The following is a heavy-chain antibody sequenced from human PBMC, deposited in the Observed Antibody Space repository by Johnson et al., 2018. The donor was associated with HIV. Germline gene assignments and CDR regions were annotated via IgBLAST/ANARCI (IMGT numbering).Heavy chain of an antibody. CDR2: ISSNRGST. CDR1: GFTFSSYA. V-gene: IGHV3-64*01. D-gene: IGHD5-18*01. J-gene: IGHJ3*02. CDR3: ARDRYSYCQPMHAFDI. Sequence: VQLVESGGGLVQPGGSLRLSCAASGFTFSSYAMHWVRQAPGKGLEYVSAISSNRGSTYYANSVKGRFTISRDNSKNTLYLQMGSLRAEDMAVYYCARDRYSYCQPMHAFDIWGQGTMVTVSS.